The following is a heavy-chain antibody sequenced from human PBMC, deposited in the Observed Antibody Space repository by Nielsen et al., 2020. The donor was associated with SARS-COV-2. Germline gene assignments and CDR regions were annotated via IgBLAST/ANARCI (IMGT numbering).Heavy chain of an antibody. J-gene: IGHJ4*02. CDR2: IYHSGST. V-gene: IGHV4-4*02. Sequence: VRQAPGKGLEWIGEIYHSGSTNYNPSLKSRVTISVDKSKNQFSLKLRSVTAADTAVYYCARDSDIVLMVYVPAGLFDYWGQGTLVTVSS. D-gene: IGHD2-8*01. CDR3: ARDSDIVLMVYVPAGLFDY.